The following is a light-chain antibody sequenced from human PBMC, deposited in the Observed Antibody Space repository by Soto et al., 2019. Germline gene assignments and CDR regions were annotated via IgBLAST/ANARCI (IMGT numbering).Light chain of an antibody. CDR1: QSVRSNY. J-gene: IGKJ4*01. Sequence: EIVLTQSPGTLSLSSGERATLSCRASQSVRSNYLAWYQQKPGQAPRLLIYGASSRATGIPDRFGGSGSGKAFTLTISRLAPEDFAVYYCQQYASSPLTFGGGTKVEIK. V-gene: IGKV3-20*01. CDR3: QQYASSPLT. CDR2: GAS.